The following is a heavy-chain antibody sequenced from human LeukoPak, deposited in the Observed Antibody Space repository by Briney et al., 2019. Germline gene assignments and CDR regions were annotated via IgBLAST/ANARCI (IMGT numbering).Heavy chain of an antibody. CDR2: ISAYNGNT. V-gene: IGHV1-18*01. J-gene: IGHJ5*02. CDR1: GYTFTSYG. CDR3: ARMPVVPAATTKIHNWFDP. D-gene: IGHD2-2*01. Sequence: ASVKVSCKASGYTFTSYGISWVRQAPGQGLEWLGGISAYNGNTNYAQKLQGRVTMTTDTSTSTAYMELRSLRSDDTAVYYCARMPVVPAATTKIHNWFDPWGQGTLVTVSS.